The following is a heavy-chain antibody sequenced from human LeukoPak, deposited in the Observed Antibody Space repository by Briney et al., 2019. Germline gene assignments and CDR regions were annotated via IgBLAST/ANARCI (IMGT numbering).Heavy chain of an antibody. CDR3: ARGESGYSAFDI. D-gene: IGHD3-22*01. CDR1: GYXFTGYY. Sequence: ASVKVSCKASGYXFTGYYIHWVRQAPGQGLEWMGWINPNSGGTNYAQKFQGRVTMTRDTSISTAYMELSRLRSDDTAVYYCARGESGYSAFDIWGQGRMVTVSS. CDR2: INPNSGGT. J-gene: IGHJ3*02. V-gene: IGHV1-2*02.